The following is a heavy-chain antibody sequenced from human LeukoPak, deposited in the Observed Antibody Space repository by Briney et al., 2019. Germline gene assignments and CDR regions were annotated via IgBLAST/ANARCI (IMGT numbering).Heavy chain of an antibody. CDR1: GFIFNNYA. CDR2: LRAGGDGT. Sequence: GGSLRLSCVASGFIFNNYAMNLVRQAPGKGLEWVSILRAGGDGTYYADSVKGRFTISRDSFKNTLYLQMNSLRAEDTAIYYCAKDGVSSGYHLDYWGQGTLVTVSS. J-gene: IGHJ4*02. CDR3: AKDGVSSGYHLDY. V-gene: IGHV3-23*01. D-gene: IGHD3-22*01.